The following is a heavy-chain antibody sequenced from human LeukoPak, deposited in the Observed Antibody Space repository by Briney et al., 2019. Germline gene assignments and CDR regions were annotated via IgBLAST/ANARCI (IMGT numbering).Heavy chain of an antibody. CDR3: ARDFSSSSSVYYYYYMDV. J-gene: IGHJ6*03. Sequence: PSETLSLICTVSGCSISSRPYSWGWVRHSQGKGLEWIATISYSGTTYCNPSLKSRVTISLDTSKNQFSLKLSSVTAADTAIYYCARDFSSSSSVYYYYYMDVWGKGTTVTVSS. D-gene: IGHD6-6*01. CDR2: ISYSGTT. CDR1: GCSISSRPYS. V-gene: IGHV4-39*07.